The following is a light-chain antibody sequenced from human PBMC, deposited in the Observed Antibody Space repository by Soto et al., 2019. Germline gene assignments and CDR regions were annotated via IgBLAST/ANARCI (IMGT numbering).Light chain of an antibody. Sequence: IVLTQSPATLSLSPGGRATLSCGASQSVSSYLAWYQQKPGLAPRLVIYDSSIRATGVPDRFSGSGSGTDFTLTISRLEPEDFAVYYCQKYGDSSITFGQGTRLEIK. V-gene: IGKV3D-20*01. CDR3: QKYGDSSIT. J-gene: IGKJ5*01. CDR1: QSVSSY. CDR2: DSS.